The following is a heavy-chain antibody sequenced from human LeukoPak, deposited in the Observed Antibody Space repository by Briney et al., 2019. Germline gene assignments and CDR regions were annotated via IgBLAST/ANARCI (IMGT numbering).Heavy chain of an antibody. D-gene: IGHD3-16*01. CDR2: INGAGDNT. CDR1: GYTFSSHG. J-gene: IGHJ4*02. CDR3: AKVSVCYGCYLDY. V-gene: IGHV3-23*01. Sequence: GGSLRLSCAASGYTFSSHGLTRVRQAPGKGLEWVSTINGAGDNTYYAETVKGRFTISRDNSKNTLYLQMHSLRAEDTAIYYCAKVSVCYGCYLDYWGQGTLVTVS.